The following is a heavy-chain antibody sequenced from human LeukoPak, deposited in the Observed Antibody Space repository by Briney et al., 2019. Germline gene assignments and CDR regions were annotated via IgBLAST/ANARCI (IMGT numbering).Heavy chain of an antibody. V-gene: IGHV4-34*01. D-gene: IGHD1-1*01. J-gene: IGHJ3*02. Sequence: SETLSLTCAVYGGSFSGYYWSWIRQPPGKGLEWIGEINHSGSTNYNPSLKSRVTISVDTSKNQFSLKLSSVTAADTAVYYCGRVSPRMEAFDIWGQGTMVTVSS. CDR1: GGSFSGYY. CDR2: INHSGST. CDR3: GRVSPRMEAFDI.